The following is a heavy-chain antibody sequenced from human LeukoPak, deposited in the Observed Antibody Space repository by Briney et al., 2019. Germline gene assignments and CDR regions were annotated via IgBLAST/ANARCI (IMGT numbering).Heavy chain of an antibody. CDR3: ARTGGSSEYYFDY. V-gene: IGHV3-53*01. D-gene: IGHD2-15*01. Sequence: QPGGSLRLSCAASGFTFSDTWMSWVRQAPGKGLEWVSVIYSGGSTYYADSVKGRFTISRDNSKNTLYLQMNSLRAEDTAVYYCARTGGSSEYYFDYWGQGTLVTVSS. J-gene: IGHJ4*02. CDR2: IYSGGST. CDR1: GFTFSDTW.